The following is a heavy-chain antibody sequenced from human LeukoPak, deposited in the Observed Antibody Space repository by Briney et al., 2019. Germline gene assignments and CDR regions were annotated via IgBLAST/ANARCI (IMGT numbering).Heavy chain of an antibody. CDR1: GYSFTTYW. V-gene: IGHV5-10-1*01. D-gene: IGHD6-13*01. CDR2: IDPSDSYT. Sequence: PGESLKISSKCSGYSFTTYWISWVRQMPGKGLEWMGRIDPSDSYTNYSPSLQGHVTISADKSFSTAYLQWTSLKASDTAMYYCARHAKAYGSSCDYWGQGTLVTVSS. J-gene: IGHJ4*02. CDR3: ARHAKAYGSSCDY.